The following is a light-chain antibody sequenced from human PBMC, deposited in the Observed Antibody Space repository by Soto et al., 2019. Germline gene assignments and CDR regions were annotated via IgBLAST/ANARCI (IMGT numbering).Light chain of an antibody. J-gene: IGKJ5*01. V-gene: IGKV3D-20*02. Sequence: EMVSTQTPGSLCLAQGERSTFFPRPSQFVSSRSLAWYQQKLGQAPRLLIYGASSRATGIPDRFSGSGSGTDFTLTISSLEPEDFAVYYCQQRSNWPITFGQGTRVEIK. CDR1: QFVSSRS. CDR3: QQRSNWPIT. CDR2: GAS.